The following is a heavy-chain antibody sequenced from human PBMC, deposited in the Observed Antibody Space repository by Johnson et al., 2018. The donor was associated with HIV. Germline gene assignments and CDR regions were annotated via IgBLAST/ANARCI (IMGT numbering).Heavy chain of an antibody. D-gene: IGHD2-8*02. CDR2: ISWNSGSI. V-gene: IGHV3-9*01. Sequence: VQLVESGGGLVQPGRSLRLSCAASGFTFDDYAMHWVRQAPGKGLEWVSGISWNSGSIGYADSVKGRFTISRDNSKNTLYLQMNSLRAEDTAVYYCARSPICTGGVCWRSAFDIWGQGTMVTVSS. CDR1: GFTFDDYA. CDR3: ARSPICTGGVCWRSAFDI. J-gene: IGHJ3*02.